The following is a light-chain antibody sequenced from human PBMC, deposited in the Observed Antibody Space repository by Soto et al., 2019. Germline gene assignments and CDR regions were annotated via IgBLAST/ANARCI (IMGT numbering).Light chain of an antibody. V-gene: IGLV2-14*01. Sequence: QSVLTQPPSASGSPGQSVSISCTGTSSDIGAYNFVSWYQQHPGKAPKLMIYEVSNRPSGVSNRFSGSKSGNTASLTISGLQAEDEADYYCSSYTSSSTPNWVFGGGTKLTVL. CDR3: SSYTSSSTPNWV. CDR1: SSDIGAYNF. J-gene: IGLJ3*02. CDR2: EVS.